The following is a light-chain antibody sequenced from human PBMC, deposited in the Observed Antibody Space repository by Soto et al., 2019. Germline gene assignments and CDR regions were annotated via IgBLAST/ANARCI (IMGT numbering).Light chain of an antibody. V-gene: IGLV1-40*01. CDR2: GDT. CDR1: SSNIGGGYD. CDR3: QSYDRSLSAWV. Sequence: QSVLTQSPSVSGAPGQRLTISCTGSSSNIGGGYDVHWYQQLPGTAPKLLIHGDTKRPSGVADRFSGSKSGTSASLAITGLQAEDEADYYCQSYDRSLSAWVFGGGTKLTVL. J-gene: IGLJ3*02.